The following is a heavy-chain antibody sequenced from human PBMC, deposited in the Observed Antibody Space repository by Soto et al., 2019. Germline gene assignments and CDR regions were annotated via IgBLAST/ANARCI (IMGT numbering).Heavy chain of an antibody. D-gene: IGHD4-17*01. CDR3: ARNRGETFYPTLALDY. V-gene: IGHV4-28*01. CDR1: GYSISSRNW. J-gene: IGHJ4*02. CDR2: IYYSGTT. Sequence: QVQLQESGPGLVKPSDTLSLTCDVSGYSISSRNWWGWIRQPPGKGLEWIGNIYYSGTTYFNPSLTSRVTMSVDTSKNQFSLKLSSVTAVDTAVYYCARNRGETFYPTLALDYWGQGTLVTVSS.